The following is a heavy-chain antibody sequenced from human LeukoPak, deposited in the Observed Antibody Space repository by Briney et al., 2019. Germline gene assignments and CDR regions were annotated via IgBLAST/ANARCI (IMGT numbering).Heavy chain of an antibody. CDR2: IRYDGSNK. V-gene: IGHV3-30*02. D-gene: IGHD3-16*01. CDR1: GFTFSSYA. Sequence: GGSLRLSCAASGFTFSSYAMSWVRQAPGKGLEWVAFIRYDGSNKCYADSVKGRFTISRDNSKNTLYLQMNSLRAEDTAVYYCAKGGEFNFDYWGQGTLVTVSS. J-gene: IGHJ4*02. CDR3: AKGGEFNFDY.